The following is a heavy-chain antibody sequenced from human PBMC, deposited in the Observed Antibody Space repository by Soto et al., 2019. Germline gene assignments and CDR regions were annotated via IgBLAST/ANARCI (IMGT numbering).Heavy chain of an antibody. CDR2: IWYDGRRT. D-gene: IGHD3-22*01. Sequence: GGSLRLSCAASGFTFSTYGMHWVRQAPGKGLEGVAVIWYDGRRTHYADAVKGRFTISRDNSKNTAYLQMSSLRPEDTAVYYCVKGEYYYDGSAYYPYDYWGQGRMVTVSS. CDR1: GFTFSTYG. V-gene: IGHV3-30*02. J-gene: IGHJ4*02. CDR3: VKGEYYYDGSAYYPYDY.